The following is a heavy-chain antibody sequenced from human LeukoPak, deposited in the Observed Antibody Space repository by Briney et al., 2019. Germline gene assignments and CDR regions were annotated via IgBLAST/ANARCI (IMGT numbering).Heavy chain of an antibody. D-gene: IGHD3-10*01. J-gene: IGHJ3*02. CDR3: VTADLIRARQVDDFDI. CDR2: TYYMSNWYN. V-gene: IGHV6-1*01. CDR1: GDSISSSSFT. Sequence: SQTLSLTRAISGDSISSSSFTWNWIRQSPSRGLEWLGRTYYMSNWYNDYAVSVKSRLIINPDTSKNQFCLHLNFVTPEDTAVYYCVTADLIRARQVDDFDIWGQRTMVTVSS.